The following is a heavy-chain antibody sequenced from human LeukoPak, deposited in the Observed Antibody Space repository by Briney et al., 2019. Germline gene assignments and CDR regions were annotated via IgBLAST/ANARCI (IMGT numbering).Heavy chain of an antibody. CDR3: ARGRIGATSFDY. CDR2: IKQDGSEK. J-gene: IGHJ4*02. D-gene: IGHD3-16*01. V-gene: IGHV3-7*03. CDR1: EFTFSSYW. Sequence: PGGSLRLSCAASEFTFSSYWMSWVRQAPGKGLEWVANIKQDGSEKYFVDSVKGRFTISRHNAKNSLYLQRNSLRAEDTAVYYCARGRIGATSFDYWGQGTLVTVSS.